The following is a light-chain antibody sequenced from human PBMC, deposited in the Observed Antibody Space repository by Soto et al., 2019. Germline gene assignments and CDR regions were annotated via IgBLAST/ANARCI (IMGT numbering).Light chain of an antibody. V-gene: IGKV2-28*01. J-gene: IGKJ5*01. CDR2: LGS. CDR1: QSLLYRNGFHY. Sequence: DIVMTQSPLSLPVTPGEPASISCRSSQSLLYRNGFHYLDWYLQKPGQSPQLLIYLGSNRASGVPDRFSGSGSGTDFTLKISRVEAEDFGVYYCMQALQTPLTFGQGTRLEIK. CDR3: MQALQTPLT.